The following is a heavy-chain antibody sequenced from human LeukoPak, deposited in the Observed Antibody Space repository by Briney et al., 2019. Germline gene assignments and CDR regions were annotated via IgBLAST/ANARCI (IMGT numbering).Heavy chain of an antibody. CDR1: GGFISSSSYY. CDR3: ARAAGYYDILTGYERGNWFDP. J-gene: IGHJ5*02. D-gene: IGHD3-9*01. V-gene: IGHV4-39*07. Sequence: PSETLSLTCTVSGGFISSSSYYWGWIRQPPEKGLEWIGSIYYSGSTYYNPSLKSRVTISVDTSKNQFSLKLSSVTAADTAVYYCARAAGYYDILTGYERGNWFDPWGRGTLVTVSS. CDR2: IYYSGST.